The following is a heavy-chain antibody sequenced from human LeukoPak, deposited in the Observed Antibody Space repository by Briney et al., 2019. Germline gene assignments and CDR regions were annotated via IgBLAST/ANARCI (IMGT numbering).Heavy chain of an antibody. D-gene: IGHD2-21*02. CDR3: ASRVGVAGTFDAFDL. Sequence: GESLKISCATSGYNFPRHWIGWVRQMPGKGLEYVGVIFPDDSDTRYSPSSEGHVTISADTSTNTAYLQWRSLQASDAAMYFCASRVGVAGTFDAFDLWGQGTMVTVSS. V-gene: IGHV5-51*01. J-gene: IGHJ3*01. CDR1: GYNFPRHW. CDR2: IFPDDSDT.